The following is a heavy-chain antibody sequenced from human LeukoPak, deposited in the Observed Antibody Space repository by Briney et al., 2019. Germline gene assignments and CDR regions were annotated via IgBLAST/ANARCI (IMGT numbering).Heavy chain of an antibody. D-gene: IGHD6-19*01. J-gene: IGHJ4*02. CDR1: GYTFTGYY. CDR2: INPNSGDT. Sequence: ASVKVSCKASGYTFTGYYMHWVRQAPGQGLEWMGRINPNSGDTNYAQKFQGRVTMTRDTSISTAYMELSRLRSDDTAVYYCARSERAVAGSTGDYWGQGTLVTVSS. V-gene: IGHV1-2*06. CDR3: ARSERAVAGSTGDY.